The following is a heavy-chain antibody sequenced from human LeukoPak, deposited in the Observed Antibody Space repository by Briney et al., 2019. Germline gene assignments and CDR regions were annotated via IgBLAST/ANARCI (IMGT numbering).Heavy chain of an antibody. J-gene: IGHJ4*02. V-gene: IGHV3-23*01. Sequence: GGSLRLSCAASGFTFSSYAMSWVRQAPGKGLEWVSAISGSGGSTYYADSVRGRFTISRDNSKNTLYLQMNSLRAEDTAVYYCAKEGSSWYETWQDWGLFSWFDYWGQGTLVTVSS. CDR1: GFTFSSYA. CDR3: AKEGSSWYETWQDWGLFSWFDY. D-gene: IGHD6-13*01. CDR2: ISGSGGST.